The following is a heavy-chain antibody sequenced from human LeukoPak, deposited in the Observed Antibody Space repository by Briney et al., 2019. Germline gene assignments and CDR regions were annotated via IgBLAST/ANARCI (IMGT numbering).Heavy chain of an antibody. CDR2: IYHSGST. CDR1: GGSITGTTW. J-gene: IGHJ4*02. V-gene: IGHV4-4*02. CDR3: ARNGGNSDVDD. D-gene: IGHD4-23*01. Sequence: SETLSLTCAVSGGSITGTTWWSWVRQPPGKGLEWIGEIYHSGSTNYNSSLKSRVTLSVDKSKNQFSLKLSSVTAADTAVYYCARNGGNSDVDDWGQGTLVTVSS.